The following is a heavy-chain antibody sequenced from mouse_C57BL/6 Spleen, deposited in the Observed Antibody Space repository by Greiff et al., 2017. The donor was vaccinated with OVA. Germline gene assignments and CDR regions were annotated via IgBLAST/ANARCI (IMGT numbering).Heavy chain of an antibody. D-gene: IGHD1-1*01. CDR3: VGYYGSSSPWFAY. V-gene: IGHV1-81*01. Sequence: VQLQQSGAELARPGASVKLSCKASGYTFTSYGISWVKQRTGQGLEWIGEIYPRSGNTYYNEKFKGKATLTADKSSSTAYMELRSLTSEDSAVYFCVGYYGSSSPWFAYWGQGTLVTVSA. CDR2: IYPRSGNT. J-gene: IGHJ3*01. CDR1: GYTFTSYG.